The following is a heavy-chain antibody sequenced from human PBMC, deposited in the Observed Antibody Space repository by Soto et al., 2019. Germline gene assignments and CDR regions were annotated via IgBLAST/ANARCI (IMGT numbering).Heavy chain of an antibody. Sequence: EVQLVESGGGLVQPGGSLRLSCAASGFTLSDHYMVWVRQAPGKGLEWVGRTKNKANRYITEYAASVNGRFTISRDDSKNSVYLHMNSLKSEDTAVYYCGRWVSGSPDSWGQGTLVTVSS. CDR3: GRWVSGSPDS. CDR2: TKNKANRYIT. CDR1: GFTLSDHY. J-gene: IGHJ4*02. D-gene: IGHD1-26*01. V-gene: IGHV3-72*01.